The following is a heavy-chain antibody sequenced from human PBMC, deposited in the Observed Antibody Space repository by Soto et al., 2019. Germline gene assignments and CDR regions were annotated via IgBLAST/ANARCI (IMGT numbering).Heavy chain of an antibody. CDR1: GGSFSGYY. CDR3: ARGVPRYCSGGSCYGYYYYYMDV. V-gene: IGHV4-34*01. J-gene: IGHJ6*03. Sequence: SETLSLTCAVYGGSFSGYYWSWIRQPPGKGLEWIGEINHSGSINYNPSLKSRVTISVDTSKNQFSLKLSSVTAADTAVYYCARGVPRYCSGGSCYGYYYYYMDVWGKGTTVTVSS. D-gene: IGHD2-15*01. CDR2: INHSGSI.